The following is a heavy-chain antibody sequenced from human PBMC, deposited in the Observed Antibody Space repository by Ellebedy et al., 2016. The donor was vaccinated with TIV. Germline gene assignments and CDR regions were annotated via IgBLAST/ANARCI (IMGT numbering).Heavy chain of an antibody. CDR3: AKDRTSGDGYWVFDQ. D-gene: IGHD5-18*01. Sequence: PGGSLRLSCVGSGFSFSTYATAWVRQTPGKGLEWVSGIYRGGGTTYYADSVKGRFTISRDNSKSMVHLQMNSLRPEDTAVYYCAKDRTSGDGYWVFDQWGQGTLVTVSS. CDR1: GFSFSTYA. CDR2: IYRGGGTT. V-gene: IGHV3-23*01. J-gene: IGHJ4*02.